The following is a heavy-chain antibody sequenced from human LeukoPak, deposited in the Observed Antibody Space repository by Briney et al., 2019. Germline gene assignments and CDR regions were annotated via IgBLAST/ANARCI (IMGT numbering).Heavy chain of an antibody. Sequence: GGSVSLSYAPSGFTSGMPWVVGSGQPRGKGRGWFPTLSDSGGITFYADSVKGRFTISRGNSKNTLYLLMNELSAEDTAVYYCAKSHSLEYRGYFDYWGQGTLVTVSS. V-gene: IGHV3-23*01. J-gene: IGHJ4*02. CDR1: GFTSGMP. CDR2: LSDSGGIT. D-gene: IGHD2/OR15-2a*01. CDR3: AKSHSLEYRGYFDY.